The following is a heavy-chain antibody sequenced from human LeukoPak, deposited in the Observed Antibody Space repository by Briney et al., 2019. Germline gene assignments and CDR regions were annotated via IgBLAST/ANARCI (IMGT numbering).Heavy chain of an antibody. D-gene: IGHD2-21*02. Sequence: SETLSLTCTVSGGSIIRASSYWGWIRQPPGKGLEWIGSIYYSGSTYYNPSLKSRVTISIDTSKNLFSLKLNSVTAADTAVYYCSRRDCSQNDCFDWYFDLWGRGTLLTVSS. V-gene: IGHV4-39*01. J-gene: IGHJ2*01. CDR2: IYYSGST. CDR1: GGSIIRASSY. CDR3: SRRDCSQNDCFDWYFDL.